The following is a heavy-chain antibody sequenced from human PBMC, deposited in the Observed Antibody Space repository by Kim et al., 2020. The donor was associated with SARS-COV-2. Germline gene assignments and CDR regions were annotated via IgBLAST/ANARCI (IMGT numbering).Heavy chain of an antibody. Sequence: GGSLRLSCAVSRFTFNNYWINWVRHAPGKGLVWVSRISSDGSITNYADSVKGRFTMSRDNAENTLYLQMNSLRAEDTAVYYCARGFFRDGFGVWGQGTTVTVS. CDR3: ARGFFRDGFGV. CDR2: ISSDGSIT. J-gene: IGHJ6*02. V-gene: IGHV3-74*01. CDR1: RFTFNNYW.